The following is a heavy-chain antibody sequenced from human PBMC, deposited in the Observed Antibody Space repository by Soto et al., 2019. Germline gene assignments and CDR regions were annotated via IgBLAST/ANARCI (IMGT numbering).Heavy chain of an antibody. D-gene: IGHD3-10*01. CDR2: IIPILGIA. J-gene: IGHJ4*02. Sequence: ASVKVSCKASGGTFSSYTISWVRQAPGQGLEWMGRIIPILGIANYAQKFQGRVTITADKSTSTAYMELSGLRSDDTAVYYCSRVDPGETSPFDHWGQGTLVTVSS. CDR1: GGTFSSYT. CDR3: SRVDPGETSPFDH. V-gene: IGHV1-69*02.